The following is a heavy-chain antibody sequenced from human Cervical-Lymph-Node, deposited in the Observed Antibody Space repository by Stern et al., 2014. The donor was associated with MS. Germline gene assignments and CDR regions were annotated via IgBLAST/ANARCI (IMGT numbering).Heavy chain of an antibody. CDR1: GFSLNTDGVA. D-gene: IGHD3-10*01. CDR2: MFWDDEK. Sequence: QVTLKESGPALVKPTQSLTLTCTFSGFSLNTDGVAVGLIRQPPGKAPEWLAVMFWDDEKKYSPSLQTRLAISMDTSKNQVVLNMANMDPMDTGTYYCAHRRTAFYFFDYWGQGILVTVSS. V-gene: IGHV2-5*02. CDR3: AHRRTAFYFFDY. J-gene: IGHJ4*02.